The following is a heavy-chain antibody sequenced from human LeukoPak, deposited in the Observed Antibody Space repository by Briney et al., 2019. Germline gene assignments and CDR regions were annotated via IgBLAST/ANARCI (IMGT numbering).Heavy chain of an antibody. Sequence: ASVKVSCKASGYTFTSYDINWVRQATGQGLEWMGWMNPNSGNTGYAQKFQGRVTMTRNTSISTAYMELSSLRSEDTAVYYCAKDPSRHCSGGSCYDYFDYWGQGTLVTVSS. J-gene: IGHJ4*02. V-gene: IGHV1-8*01. CDR2: MNPNSGNT. CDR1: GYTFTSYD. CDR3: AKDPSRHCSGGSCYDYFDY. D-gene: IGHD2-15*01.